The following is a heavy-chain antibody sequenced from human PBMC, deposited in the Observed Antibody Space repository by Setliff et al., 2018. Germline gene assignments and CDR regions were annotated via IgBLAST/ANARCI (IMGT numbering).Heavy chain of an antibody. Sequence: SETLSLTCAVYGGSFSYYYWTWIRQPPGKGLEWIGEINHSGSTNYNPPLKSRVTISVDTSKNRFSLKVNSVTAADTAVYYCARGADYHDTSGYSHWGQGTLVTVSS. V-gene: IGHV4-34*01. CDR3: ARGADYHDTSGYSH. CDR1: GGSFSYYY. CDR2: INHSGST. D-gene: IGHD3-22*01. J-gene: IGHJ4*02.